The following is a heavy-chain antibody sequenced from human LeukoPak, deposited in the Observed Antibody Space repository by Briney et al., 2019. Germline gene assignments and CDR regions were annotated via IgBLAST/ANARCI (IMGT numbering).Heavy chain of an antibody. CDR1: GGSISSGGYS. CDR3: ARDRLPEYYFDY. Sequence: SQTLSLTCAVSGGSISSGGYSWSWIRQPPEKGLEWIGYIYYTGRTNYNPSLKSRVTISVDTSKNQFSLKLSSVTAADTAVYYCARDRLPEYYFDYWGQGTLVTVSS. J-gene: IGHJ4*02. V-gene: IGHV4-30-4*07. CDR2: IYYTGRT.